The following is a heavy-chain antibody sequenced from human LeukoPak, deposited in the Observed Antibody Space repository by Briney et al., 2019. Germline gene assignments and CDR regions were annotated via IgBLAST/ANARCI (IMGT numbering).Heavy chain of an antibody. CDR3: ARGPPTGGYSSSWYAEYFQH. D-gene: IGHD6-13*01. CDR1: GGSISSGGYY. J-gene: IGHJ1*01. Sequence: ESSETLSLTCAVSGGSISSGGYYWSWIRQPAGKGLEWIGRIYTSGSTNYNPSLKSRVTISVDTSKNQFSLKLSSVTAADTAVYYCARGPPTGGYSSSWYAEYFQHWGQGTLVTVSS. V-gene: IGHV4-61*02. CDR2: IYTSGST.